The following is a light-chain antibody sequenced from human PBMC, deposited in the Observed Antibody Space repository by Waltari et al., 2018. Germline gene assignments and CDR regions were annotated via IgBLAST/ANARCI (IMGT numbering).Light chain of an antibody. CDR1: QSVGRS. J-gene: IGKJ1*01. CDR2: DAS. V-gene: IGKV3-20*01. CDR3: QMYVRLPVT. Sequence: EIVLTQSPGTLSLSPGERATLSCRASQSVGRSLAWYQQKPGQAPRLLIYDASKRATGFPERVSGSGSGTDFSLTISRLEPEDFAVYYCQMYVRLPVTFGQGTKVEIK.